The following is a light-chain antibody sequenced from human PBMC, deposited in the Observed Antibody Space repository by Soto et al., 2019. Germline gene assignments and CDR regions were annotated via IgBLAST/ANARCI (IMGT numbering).Light chain of an antibody. CDR2: AES. Sequence: DIQMTQYACSRAASGGGGDTGACRAIQSISNYLNCYQQKPGTAPKLLIFAESSLQSGVPSRLSGTGHGTAFNLTLRTLQPDDSALPYCQPRFTTAPTFGHGTKVDIK. J-gene: IGKJ1*01. V-gene: IGKV1-39*01. CDR1: QSISNY. CDR3: QPRFTTAPT.